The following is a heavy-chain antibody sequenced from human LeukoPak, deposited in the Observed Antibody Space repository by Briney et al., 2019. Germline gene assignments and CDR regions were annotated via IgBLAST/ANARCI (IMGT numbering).Heavy chain of an antibody. CDR3: ARGSAAILYYYYYMDV. CDR1: GGSISSYY. V-gene: IGHV4-4*07. CDR2: IYTSGST. Sequence: SETLSLTCTVSGGSISSYYWRCLRQPAGKGLEWIGRIYTSGSTNYNPSLKSRVTMSVDTSKNQFSLKLSSETAADTAVYYCARGSAAILYYYYYMDVWGKGTTVTVSS. D-gene: IGHD2-2*02. J-gene: IGHJ6*03.